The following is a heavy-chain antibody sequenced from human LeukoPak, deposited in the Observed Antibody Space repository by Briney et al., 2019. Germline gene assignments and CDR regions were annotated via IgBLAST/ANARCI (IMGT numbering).Heavy chain of an antibody. Sequence: GGSLRLSCAASGFTFSSYEMNWVRQAPGKGLEWVSYISSSGSTIYYADSVKGRFTISRDNAKNSLYLQMSSLRAEDTAVYYCARDQLVYDILTGLDYWGQGTLVIVSS. CDR1: GFTFSSYE. V-gene: IGHV3-48*03. CDR2: ISSSGSTI. CDR3: ARDQLVYDILTGLDY. D-gene: IGHD3-9*01. J-gene: IGHJ4*02.